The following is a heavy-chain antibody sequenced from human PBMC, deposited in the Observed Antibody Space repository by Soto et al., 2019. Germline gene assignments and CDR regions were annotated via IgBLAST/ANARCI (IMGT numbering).Heavy chain of an antibody. J-gene: IGHJ4*02. V-gene: IGHV4-4*02. CDR1: GDSMSSSNW. Sequence: QVQLLESGPGLLKPSGTLSLTCTVSGDSMSSSNWWNWVRQPPGKGLEWIGEAHHSGRTNYNPSLKSRVTISVDRSQNHFSLQLTSVTAADTAVYYCARSEATALDYWGQGTLVTVSS. CDR3: ARSEATALDY. CDR2: AHHSGRT.